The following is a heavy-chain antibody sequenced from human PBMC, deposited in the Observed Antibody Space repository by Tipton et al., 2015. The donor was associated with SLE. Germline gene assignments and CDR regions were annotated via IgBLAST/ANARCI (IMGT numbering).Heavy chain of an antibody. J-gene: IGHJ4*02. CDR1: GVSFSDYF. D-gene: IGHD1-26*01. CDR2: INHSGST. CDR3: TRGGGY. V-gene: IGHV4-34*01. Sequence: TLSLTCAVYGVSFSDYFWNWIRQSPGKGLEWIGEINHSGSTNYNPSLKSRVTISVDTSKNQFSLKLSSGTAADTAVYYCTRGGGYWGQGTLVTVSS.